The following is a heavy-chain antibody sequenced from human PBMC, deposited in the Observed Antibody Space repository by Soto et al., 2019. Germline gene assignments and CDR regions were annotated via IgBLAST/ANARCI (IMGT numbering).Heavy chain of an antibody. CDR3: ARDYGRLDY. V-gene: IGHV3-11*05. J-gene: IGHJ4*02. CDR1: GFTFSDYY. D-gene: IGHD4-17*01. CDR2: ISSSRSIT. Sequence: GGSLRLSCAASGFTFSDYYMSWIRQAPGKGLEWVSYISSSRSITNYADSVKGRFTISRDNARNSLSLQMNSLRAEDTAVYYCARDYGRLDYWGQGALVTVSS.